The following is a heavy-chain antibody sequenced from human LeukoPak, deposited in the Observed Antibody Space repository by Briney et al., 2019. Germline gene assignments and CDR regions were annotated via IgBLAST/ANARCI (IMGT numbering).Heavy chain of an antibody. CDR3: AREILGSAFSFDY. Sequence: GGSLRLSCAASEFTFRSYTMHWVRQAPGKGLEWVAVILYDGRTTNYAESVRGRFTISRDTSENTPYLQMNNLRPEDTAIYYCAREILGSAFSFDYWGQGTLVTVSS. CDR2: ILYDGRTT. D-gene: IGHD1-26*01. CDR1: EFTFRSYT. J-gene: IGHJ4*02. V-gene: IGHV3-30*04.